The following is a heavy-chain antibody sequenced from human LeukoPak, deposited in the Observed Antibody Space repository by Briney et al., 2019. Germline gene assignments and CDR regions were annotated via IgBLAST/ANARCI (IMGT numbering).Heavy chain of an antibody. D-gene: IGHD3-10*01. V-gene: IGHV3-23*01. CDR2: ISGSGGST. J-gene: IGHJ4*02. Sequence: GGSLRLSCAASGFTFSSYAMSWVRQAPGKGLEWVSAISGSGGSTCYADSVKGRFTISRDNSKNTLYLQMNSLRAEDTAVYYCAKPGAYGSGSYTENWGQGTLVTVSS. CDR1: GFTFSSYA. CDR3: AKPGAYGSGSYTEN.